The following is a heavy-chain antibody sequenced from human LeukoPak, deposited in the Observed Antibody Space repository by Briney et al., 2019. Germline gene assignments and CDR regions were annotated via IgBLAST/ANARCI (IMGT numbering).Heavy chain of an antibody. CDR2: FDPEDGET. CDR1: GYTLTELS. CDR3: ATVYVAGGSSWYYFDY. D-gene: IGHD2-15*01. V-gene: IGHV1-24*01. J-gene: IGHJ4*02. Sequence: ASVKVSCKVSGYTLTELSMHWVRQAPGKGLEWMGGFDPEDGETIYAQKFQCRVTMTEDTSTDTAYIELSSLRSEDTAVYYCATVYVAGGSSWYYFDYWGQGTLVTVSS.